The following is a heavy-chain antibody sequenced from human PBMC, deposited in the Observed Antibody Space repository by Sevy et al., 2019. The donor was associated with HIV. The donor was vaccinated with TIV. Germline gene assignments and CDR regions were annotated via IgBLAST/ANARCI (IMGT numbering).Heavy chain of an antibody. CDR3: ASSGSGYYTPXYXDX. CDR2: ISTSSNYI. D-gene: IGHD2-8*01. Sequence: GGSLRLSCAASGXXFSSYSMNWVRXAPGKGLEWVSSISTSSNYIYYADSVKGRFTISRDNAKNSLYLQMNSLRAEDTAVYYCASSGSGYYTPXYXDXWGKGTTVTV. CDR1: GXXFSSYS. V-gene: IGHV3-21*01. J-gene: IGHJ6*03.